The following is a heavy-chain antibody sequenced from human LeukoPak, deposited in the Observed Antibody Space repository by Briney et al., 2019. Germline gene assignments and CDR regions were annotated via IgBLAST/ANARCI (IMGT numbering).Heavy chain of an antibody. CDR2: MNPNSGNT. Sequence: ASVKVSYKASGYTFTSYGISWVRQAPGQGLEWMGWMNPNSGNTGYAQKFQGRVTMTRNTSISTAYMELSSLRSEDTAVYYCARGPLSLVNYYMDVWGKGTTVTISS. V-gene: IGHV1-8*02. J-gene: IGHJ6*03. D-gene: IGHD2-2*01. CDR1: GYTFTSYG. CDR3: ARGPLSLVNYYMDV.